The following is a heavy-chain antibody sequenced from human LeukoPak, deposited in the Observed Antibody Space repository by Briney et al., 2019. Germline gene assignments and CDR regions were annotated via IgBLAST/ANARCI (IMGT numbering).Heavy chain of an antibody. CDR2: IYYTGST. V-gene: IGHV4-59*01. CDR1: GGSIASDY. J-gene: IGHJ6*02. Sequence: PSETLSLTCTVSGGSIASDYWSWIRQTPGRGLEWIGYIYYTGSTTYNPSPRSRLTISLDTSKNQVSLKLTSVTAADTAVYYCARHIAVGEDVWGQGTTVIVYS. D-gene: IGHD6-19*01. CDR3: ARHIAVGEDV.